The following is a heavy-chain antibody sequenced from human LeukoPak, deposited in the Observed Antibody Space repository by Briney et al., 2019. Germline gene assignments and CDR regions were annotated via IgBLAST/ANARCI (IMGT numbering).Heavy chain of an antibody. V-gene: IGHV3-7*03. J-gene: IGHJ4*02. CDR2: IKKDGTET. CDR1: RFMFSSNW. CDR3: AKEGRSLQTY. D-gene: IGHD5-24*01. Sequence: GGSLRLSCAASRFMFSSNWMSWVRLAPGKGLEWVANIKKDGTETYYVDSVKGRFTISRDNAKNSLYLQMNSLRVEDTAVYYCAKEGRSLQTYWGQGTLVTVSS.